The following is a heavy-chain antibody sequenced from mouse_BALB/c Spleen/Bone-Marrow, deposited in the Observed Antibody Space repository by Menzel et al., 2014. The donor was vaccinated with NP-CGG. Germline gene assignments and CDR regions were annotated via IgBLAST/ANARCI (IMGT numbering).Heavy chain of an antibody. V-gene: IGHV5-12-1*01. J-gene: IGHJ4*01. D-gene: IGHD2-3*01. CDR1: GFAFSSYD. CDR2: ISSGGGST. Sequence: EVQLVESGGGLVKPGGSLKLSCAASGFAFSSYDMSWVRQTPEKRLEWVAYISSGGGSTYYPDTVKGRFTISRDNAKNTLYLQMSSLKPEDTAMYYCARHEDGYYDAMDYWGQGTSVTVSS. CDR3: ARHEDGYYDAMDY.